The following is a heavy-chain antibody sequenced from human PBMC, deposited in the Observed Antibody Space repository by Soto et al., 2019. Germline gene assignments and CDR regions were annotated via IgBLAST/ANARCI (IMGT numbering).Heavy chain of an antibody. V-gene: IGHV3-30-3*01. CDR1: GFTFSSYA. J-gene: IGHJ5*02. Sequence: GGSLRLSCAASGFTFSSYAMHWVRQAPGKGLEWVAVISYDGSNKYYADSVKGRFTISRDNSKNTLYLQMNSLRAEDTAVYYRARGTVLYYYDSSPVWFDPWGQGTLVTVSS. CDR3: ARGTVLYYYDSSPVWFDP. D-gene: IGHD3-22*01. CDR2: ISYDGSNK.